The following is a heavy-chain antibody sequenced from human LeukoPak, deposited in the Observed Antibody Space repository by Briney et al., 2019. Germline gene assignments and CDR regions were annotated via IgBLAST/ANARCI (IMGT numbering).Heavy chain of an antibody. V-gene: IGHV3-11*04. CDR2: MSGSGTTI. CDR3: ATWYSSGWGGGFDY. CDR1: GFTFSDHY. Sequence: GGSLRLSCAASGFTFSDHYMSWIRQAPGKGLEWVSYMSGSGTTIYYADSVKGRFTISRDNAKNSLYLQMNSLRAEDTAVYYCATWYSSGWGGGFDYWGQGTLVTVSS. J-gene: IGHJ4*02. D-gene: IGHD6-19*01.